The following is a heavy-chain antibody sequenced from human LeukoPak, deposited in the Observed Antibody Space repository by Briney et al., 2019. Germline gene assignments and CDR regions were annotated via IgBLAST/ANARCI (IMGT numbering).Heavy chain of an antibody. CDR1: GFTFSSYA. CDR3: ARDPTPGGYSYDYWAISYFDY. CDR2: ISGSGGST. D-gene: IGHD5-18*01. Sequence: PGGSLRLSCAASGFTFSSYAMSWVRQARGKGLEWVSAISGSGGSTYYADSVKGRFTFSRDNAKNSLYLQMNSLRAEDTAVYYCARDPTPGGYSYDYWAISYFDYWGQGTLVTVSS. J-gene: IGHJ4*02. V-gene: IGHV3-23*01.